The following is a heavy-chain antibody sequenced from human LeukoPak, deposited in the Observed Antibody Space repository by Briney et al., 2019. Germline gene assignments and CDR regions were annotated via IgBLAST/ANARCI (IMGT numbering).Heavy chain of an antibody. Sequence: GGSLRLSCAASGFTFSSYAMSWVRQAPGKGLEWVAVVSDSGGSTYSADSVKRRFIISRDNSKNTPYLQMNSLRAEGTAVYYCAKVEEEPRLRHGLFDYWGQGTLVTVSS. CDR3: AKVEEEPRLRHGLFDY. D-gene: IGHD1-14*01. V-gene: IGHV3-23*01. CDR2: VSDSGGST. J-gene: IGHJ4*02. CDR1: GFTFSSYA.